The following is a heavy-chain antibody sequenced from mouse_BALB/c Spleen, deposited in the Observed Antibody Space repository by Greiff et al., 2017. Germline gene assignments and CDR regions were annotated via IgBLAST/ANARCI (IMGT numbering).Heavy chain of an antibody. CDR3: TRLITTRESWFAY. CDR2: IDPETGGT. V-gene: IGHV1-15*01. J-gene: IGHJ3*01. D-gene: IGHD2-4*01. CDR1: GYTFTDYE. Sequence: QVQLQQSGPELVKPGASVKMSCKASGYTFTDYEMHWVKQTPVHGLEWIGAIDPETGGTAYNQKFKGKATLTADKSSSTAYMELRSLTSEDSAVYYCTRLITTRESWFAYWGQGTLVTVSA.